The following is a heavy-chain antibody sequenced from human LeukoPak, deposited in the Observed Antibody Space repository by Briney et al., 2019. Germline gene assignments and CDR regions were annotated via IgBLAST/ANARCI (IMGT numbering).Heavy chain of an antibody. Sequence: AGGSLRLSCAAPGFTFSNYGMHSVRQAPGKGLEWVALIRYDGSNKYDADSVTGRLTSSRDNSKNTLYIQMNSLRGEDTAVYYCAKDRGNSFYYGMDLWGQGTTVTVSS. CDR3: AKDRGNSFYYGMDL. CDR1: GFTFSNYG. D-gene: IGHD3-10*01. J-gene: IGHJ6*02. CDR2: IRYDGSNK. V-gene: IGHV3-30*02.